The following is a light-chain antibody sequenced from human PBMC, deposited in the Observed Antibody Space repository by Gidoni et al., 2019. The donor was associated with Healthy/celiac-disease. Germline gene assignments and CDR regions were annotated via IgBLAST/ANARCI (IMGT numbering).Light chain of an antibody. Sequence: QSALTQPPSASGSPGQSVTISCTGTSRDAGGSICISWYQQHPSKAPKLMIYEVSKRPSGVPDRFSGSKSGNTASLTVSGLQAEDEADYYCSSYAGSNNLVFGGGTKLTVL. J-gene: IGLJ2*01. V-gene: IGLV2-8*01. CDR2: EVS. CDR1: SRDAGGSIC. CDR3: SSYAGSNNLV.